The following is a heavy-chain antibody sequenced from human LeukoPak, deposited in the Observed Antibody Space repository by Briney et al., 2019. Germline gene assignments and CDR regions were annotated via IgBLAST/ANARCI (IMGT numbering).Heavy chain of an antibody. CDR1: GFTFDDYA. D-gene: IGHD1-26*01. CDR2: ISWDGGST. CDR3: AKDRQSGSYGGGAFDY. J-gene: IGHJ4*02. V-gene: IGHV3-43D*03. Sequence: PGGSLRLSCAASGFTFDDYAMHWVRQAPGKGLEWVSLISWDGGSTYYADSVKGRFTISRDNSKNSLYLQMNSPRAEDTALYYCAKDRQSGSYGGGAFDYWGQGTLVTVSS.